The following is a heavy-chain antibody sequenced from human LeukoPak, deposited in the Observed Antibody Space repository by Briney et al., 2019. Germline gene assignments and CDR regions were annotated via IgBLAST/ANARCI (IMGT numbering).Heavy chain of an antibody. J-gene: IGHJ6*03. V-gene: IGHV4-4*02. Sequence: PSETLSLTCAVSGGSISSSNWWSWVRQPPGKGLEWIGEIYHSGSTNYNPSLKSRVTISVDKSKNQFSLKLSSVTAADTAVYYCARGYGGNSTPLYYYYYYYMDVWGKGTTVTIFS. CDR2: IYHSGST. D-gene: IGHD4-23*01. CDR1: GGSISSSNW. CDR3: ARGYGGNSTPLYYYYYYYMDV.